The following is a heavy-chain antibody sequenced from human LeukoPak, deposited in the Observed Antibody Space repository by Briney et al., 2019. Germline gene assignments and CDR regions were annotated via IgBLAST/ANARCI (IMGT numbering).Heavy chain of an antibody. J-gene: IGHJ5*02. CDR3: ARDQTGLWSWFAP. V-gene: IGHV3-21*01. D-gene: IGHD1-14*01. CDR2: ISSSSSYI. Sequence: GGSLRLSCAASGFTFSSYSMNWVRQAPGKGLEWVSSISSSSSYIYYADSVKGRFSISRDNAKNSLYLQMNSLRAEDTAVYYCARDQTGLWSWFAPWGQGTLVTVSS. CDR1: GFTFSSYS.